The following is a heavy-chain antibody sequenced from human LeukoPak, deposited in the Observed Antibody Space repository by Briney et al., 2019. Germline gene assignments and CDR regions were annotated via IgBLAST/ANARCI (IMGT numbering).Heavy chain of an antibody. D-gene: IGHD6-13*01. CDR2: IKRDGSEK. V-gene: IGHV3-7*01. CDR1: GFTFSSYW. Sequence: GGSLRLSCAASGFTFSSYWMSWVRQAPGKGLEWVANIKRDGSEKYYVDSVKGRFTISRDNAKNSLYLQMNSLRAEDTTVYYCARYVSSSWYVRYWGQGTLVTVSS. J-gene: IGHJ4*02. CDR3: ARYVSSSWYVRY.